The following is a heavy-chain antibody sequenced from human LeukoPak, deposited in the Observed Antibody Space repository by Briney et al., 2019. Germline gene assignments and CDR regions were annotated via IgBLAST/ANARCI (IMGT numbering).Heavy chain of an antibody. J-gene: IGHJ4*02. D-gene: IGHD3-10*01. CDR3: ARDSGSGSYYQPFDY. Sequence: PSETLSLTCTVSGGSISSGSYYWSWIRQPAGKGLEWIGRIYASGGTNYNPSLKSRVTMSVGTSKDQFSLKLSSVTAADTAVYYCARDSGSGSYYQPFDYWGQGTLVTVSS. CDR2: IYASGGT. CDR1: GGSISSGSYY. V-gene: IGHV4-61*02.